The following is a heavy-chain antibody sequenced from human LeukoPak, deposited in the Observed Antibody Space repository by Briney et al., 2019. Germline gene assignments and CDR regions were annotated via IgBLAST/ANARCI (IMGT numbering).Heavy chain of an antibody. V-gene: IGHV3-9*01. Sequence: GGSLRLSCAASGFTFDDYAMHWVRQAPGKGLEWVSGISWNSGSIGYADSVKGRFTISRDNAKNSLYLQMNSLRAEDTALYYCAKDQPLEWLFHPAFDYWGQGTLVTVSS. CDR1: GFTFDDYA. CDR2: ISWNSGSI. CDR3: AKDQPLEWLFHPAFDY. D-gene: IGHD3-3*01. J-gene: IGHJ4*02.